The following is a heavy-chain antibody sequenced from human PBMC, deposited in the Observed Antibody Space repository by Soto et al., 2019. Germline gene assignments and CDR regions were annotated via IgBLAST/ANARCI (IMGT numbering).Heavy chain of an antibody. CDR3: ARSYYDILTGYYFDY. Sequence: SETLSLTCTVSGGSISSYYWSWIRQPPGKGLEWIGYIYYSGSTNYNPSLKSRVTISVDTSKNQFSLKLSSVAAADTAVYYCARSYYDILTGYYFDYWGQGTLVTVSS. D-gene: IGHD3-9*01. V-gene: IGHV4-59*01. CDR2: IYYSGST. CDR1: GGSISSYY. J-gene: IGHJ4*02.